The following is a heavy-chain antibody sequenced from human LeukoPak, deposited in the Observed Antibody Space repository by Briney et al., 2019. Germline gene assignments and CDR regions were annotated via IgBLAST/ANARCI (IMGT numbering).Heavy chain of an antibody. CDR3: ARGSGWYPFDY. D-gene: IGHD6-19*01. CDR1: GGTSSSYA. Sequence: GASVKVSCKASGGTSSSYAISWVRQAPGQGLEWMGGIIPIFGTANYAQKFQGRVTITADESTSTAYMELSSLRSEDTAVYYCARGSGWYPFDYWGQGTLVTVSS. J-gene: IGHJ4*02. CDR2: IIPIFGTA. V-gene: IGHV1-69*01.